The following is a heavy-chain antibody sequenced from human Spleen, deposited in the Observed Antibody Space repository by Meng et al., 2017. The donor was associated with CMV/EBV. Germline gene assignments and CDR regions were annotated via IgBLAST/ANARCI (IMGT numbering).Heavy chain of an antibody. CDR2: INQNSGAT. D-gene: IGHD6-13*01. J-gene: IGHJ6*02. CDR1: GYTFSGYY. CDR3: ARSQDSSSWYYYYYGMDV. Sequence: ASVKVSCKASGYTFSGYYIHWVRQAPGQGLEWMGWINQNSGATNYAQRFQGRVTMTWDTSTSTAHMELTRLRSEDTAVYYCARSQDSSSWYYYYYGMDVWGQGTTVTVSS. V-gene: IGHV1-2*02.